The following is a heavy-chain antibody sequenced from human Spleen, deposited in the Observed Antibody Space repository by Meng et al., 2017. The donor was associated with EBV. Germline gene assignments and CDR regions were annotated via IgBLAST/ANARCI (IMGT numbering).Heavy chain of an antibody. J-gene: IGHJ1*01. V-gene: IGHV4-4*02. CDR1: GGSISSSNW. CDR2: IYHSGST. CDR3: ARVYYDFWSGYYFTH. Sequence: GQWQESGPGLGKPSGTLSLTCAVAGGSISSSNWWSWVRQPPGKGLEWIGEIYHSGSTNYNPSLKSRVTISVDKSKNQFSLKLSSVTAADTAVYYCARVYYDFWSGYYFTHWGQGTLVTVSS. D-gene: IGHD3-3*01.